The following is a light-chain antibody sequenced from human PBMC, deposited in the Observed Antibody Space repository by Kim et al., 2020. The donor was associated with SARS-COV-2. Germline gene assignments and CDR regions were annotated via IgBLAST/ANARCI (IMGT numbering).Light chain of an antibody. V-gene: IGLV1-44*01. CDR3: SAWDDSQNGRV. Sequence: GRMGTSCCSVRSCKVGSNTVICCQLLPGTAPELLIYSNYERPSGGPDRFSGSRSGTSASLAISGLQSEDEADYYFSAWDDSQNGRVFGTGTKVTVL. CDR1: SCKVGSNT. J-gene: IGLJ1*01. CDR2: SNY.